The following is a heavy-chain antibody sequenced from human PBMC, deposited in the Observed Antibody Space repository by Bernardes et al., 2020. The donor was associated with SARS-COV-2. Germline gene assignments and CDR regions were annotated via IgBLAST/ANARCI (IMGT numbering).Heavy chain of an antibody. Sequence: ASVKVSCKASGYTFANFDINWVRQATGQGLEWMGWMNSDNGDTGYEQKFQGRVTMTRDISISTAYMELTSLTSEDTAVYYCVRFGEDGADYWGQGTLVTVSS. CDR2: MNSDNGDT. J-gene: IGHJ4*02. CDR1: GYTFANFD. CDR3: VRFGEDGADY. V-gene: IGHV1-8*01. D-gene: IGHD3-16*01.